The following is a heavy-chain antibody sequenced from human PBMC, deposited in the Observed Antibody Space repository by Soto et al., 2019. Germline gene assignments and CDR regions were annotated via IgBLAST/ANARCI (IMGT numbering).Heavy chain of an antibody. Sequence: QVQLVESGGGVVQPGRSLRLSCAASGFTFSSYGMHWVRQAPGKGLEWVAVIWYDGSNKYYVDSVKGRFTISRDNSKNTLYVQMNSLRAEDTAVYYCARDASSDRGGSFDIWGQGTMVTVSS. CDR3: ARDASSDRGGSFDI. CDR1: GFTFSSYG. V-gene: IGHV3-33*01. D-gene: IGHD3-16*01. J-gene: IGHJ3*02. CDR2: IWYDGSNK.